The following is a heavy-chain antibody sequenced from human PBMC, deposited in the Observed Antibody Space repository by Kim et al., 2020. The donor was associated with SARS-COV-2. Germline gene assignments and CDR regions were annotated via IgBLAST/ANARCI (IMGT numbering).Heavy chain of an antibody. CDR2: INHSGST. J-gene: IGHJ4*02. D-gene: IGHD4-17*01. Sequence: SETLSLTCAVYGGSFSGYYWSWIRQPPGKGLEWIGEINHSGSTNYNPSLKSRVTISVDTSKNQFSLKLSSVTAADTAVYYCARGLFWGGDYGHPLAYWGQGTLVTVSS. CDR3: ARGLFWGGDYGHPLAY. V-gene: IGHV4-34*01. CDR1: GGSFSGYY.